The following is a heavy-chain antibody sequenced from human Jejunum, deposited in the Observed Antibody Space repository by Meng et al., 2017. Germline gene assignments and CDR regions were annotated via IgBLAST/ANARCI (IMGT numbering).Heavy chain of an antibody. J-gene: IGHJ4*02. Sequence: GQLQRSGPGLVSPSGNLSLTCAVSGGSITGTNWWTWVRQAPGKGLVWIGEIYHSGTTNYNPSLKSRVAISADKSKNQFSLNLYSLSAADTAVYYCATRTRDSFDYWGQGSLVTVSS. CDR2: IYHSGTT. D-gene: IGHD1-7*01. V-gene: IGHV4-4*02. CDR1: GGSITGTNW. CDR3: ATRTRDSFDY.